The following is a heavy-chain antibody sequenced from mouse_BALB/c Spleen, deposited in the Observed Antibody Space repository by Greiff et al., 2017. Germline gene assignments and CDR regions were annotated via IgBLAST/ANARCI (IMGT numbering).Heavy chain of an antibody. J-gene: IGHJ3*01. V-gene: IGHV1-7*01. CDR3: ARKDGYGNPFVY. Sequence: VQLQESGAELAKPGASVKMSCKASGYTFTSYWMHWVKQRPGQGLEWIGYINPSTGYTEYNQKFKDKATLTADKSSSTAYIQLKSLTSEDSAVYYCARKDGYGNPFVYWGQGTLVTVSA. CDR2: INPSTGYT. CDR1: GYTFTSYW. D-gene: IGHD2-1*01.